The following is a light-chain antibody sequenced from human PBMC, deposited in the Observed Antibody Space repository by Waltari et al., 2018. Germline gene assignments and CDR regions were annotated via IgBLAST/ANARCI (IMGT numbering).Light chain of an antibody. V-gene: IGLV1-47*01. CDR2: RHN. CDR3: AAWDDSLSGWV. CDR1: SSNIGINN. Sequence: QSVLTQPPSASGTPGQTVTISCSVSSSNIGINNVYWYQQFPGTAPKLLIYRHNQWPSGVPDRFSGSKSGTSASLAISGLRSEDGADYYCAAWDDSLSGWVFGGGTKLTVL. J-gene: IGLJ3*02.